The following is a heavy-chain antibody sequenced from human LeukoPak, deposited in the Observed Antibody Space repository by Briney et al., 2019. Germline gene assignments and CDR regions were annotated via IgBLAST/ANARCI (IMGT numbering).Heavy chain of an antibody. J-gene: IGHJ4*02. CDR2: IYYSGST. V-gene: IGHV4-61*01. D-gene: IGHD5-18*01. CDR3: ARGSRGYTYG. CDR1: GASVSSGSYY. Sequence: SETLSLTCTVSGASVSSGSYYWSWIRQPPGKGLEWIGYIYYSGSTNYDPSLKSRVTISVDTSKNQFSLKLSSVTAADTAVYYCARGSRGYTYGWGQGTLVTVSS.